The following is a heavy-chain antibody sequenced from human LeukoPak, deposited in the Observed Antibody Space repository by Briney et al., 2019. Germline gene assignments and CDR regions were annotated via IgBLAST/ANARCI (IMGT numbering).Heavy chain of an antibody. J-gene: IGHJ4*02. V-gene: IGHV4-59*01. CDR3: ARDRVGYSYGSFVY. CDR2: IYYSGST. D-gene: IGHD5-18*01. CDR1: GGSLSIYY. Sequence: SETLSLTCTVSGGSLSIYYWSWIRQPPGKGLEWIGYIYYSGSTNYNPSLKSRVPMSVDTSKNQFSLKLSSVTAADTAVYYCARDRVGYSYGSFVYWGQGTLVTVSS.